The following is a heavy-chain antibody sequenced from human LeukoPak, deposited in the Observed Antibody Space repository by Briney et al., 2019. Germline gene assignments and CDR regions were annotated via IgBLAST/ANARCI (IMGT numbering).Heavy chain of an antibody. CDR1: GYTLTELS. D-gene: IGHD6-13*01. CDR2: ISAYNGNT. J-gene: IGHJ4*02. V-gene: IGHV1-18*01. Sequence: ASVKVSCKVSGYTLTELSIHWVRQAPGKGLEWMGWISAYNGNTNYAQKLQGRVTMTTDTSTSTAYMELRSLRSDDTAVYYCARDRIAAAGTPYFDYWGQGTLVTVSS. CDR3: ARDRIAAAGTPYFDY.